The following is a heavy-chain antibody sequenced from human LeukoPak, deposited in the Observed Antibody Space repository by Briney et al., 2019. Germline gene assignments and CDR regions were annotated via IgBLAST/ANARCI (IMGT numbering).Heavy chain of an antibody. CDR3: SKRADSGYEYYFDY. J-gene: IGHJ4*02. CDR2: ISYDGTNK. V-gene: IGHV3-30*18. D-gene: IGHD5-12*01. CDR1: GFTFSSYG. Sequence: PGGSLRLSCAASGFTFSSYGMHWVRQAPGKGLEWVAVISYDGTNKYYADSVKGRFTISRDNSKSTLYLQMNSLRAEDTAVYFCSKRADSGYEYYFDYWGQGTLVTVSS.